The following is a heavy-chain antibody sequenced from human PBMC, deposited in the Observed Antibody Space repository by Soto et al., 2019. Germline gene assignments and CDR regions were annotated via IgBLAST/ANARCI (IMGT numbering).Heavy chain of an antibody. CDR3: ARANGCTNGVCYTGSLDY. V-gene: IGHV1-3*01. J-gene: IGHJ4*02. CDR2: INAGNGNT. CDR1: GYTFTSYA. D-gene: IGHD2-8*01. Sequence: GASVKVSCKASGYTFTSYAMHWVRQAPGQRLEWMGWINAGNGNTKYSQKFQGRVTITRDTSASTAYMELSSLRSEDTAVYYCARANGCTNGVCYTGSLDYWGQGTLVTVSS.